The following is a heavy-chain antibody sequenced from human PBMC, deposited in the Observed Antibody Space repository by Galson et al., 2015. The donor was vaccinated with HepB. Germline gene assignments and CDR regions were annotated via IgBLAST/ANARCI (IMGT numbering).Heavy chain of an antibody. CDR3: ATTGDGYDTRGI. CDR2: ISTYNGNS. CDR1: GYTFTTYG. D-gene: IGHD3-22*01. J-gene: IGHJ4*02. Sequence: SVKVSCKASGYTFTTYGFMWVRQAPGQGLEWLGWISTYNGNSNNGQTVQGRITMTIDTSTTTAYMELRSLRSEDAAVYFCATTGDGYDTRGIWGQGTLVTVSS. V-gene: IGHV1-18*01.